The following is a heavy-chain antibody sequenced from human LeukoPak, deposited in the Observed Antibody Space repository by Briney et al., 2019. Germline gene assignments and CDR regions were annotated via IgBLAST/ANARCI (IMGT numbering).Heavy chain of an antibody. V-gene: IGHV3-30*04. CDR1: GFTFSSYA. Sequence: GRSLRLSCAASGFTFSSYAMHWVRQAPGKGLEWVAIISYDGSNKYYPDSVKGRFTISRANSKNTLYLQLNSLRAEDTAVYYCARGEWDDGVYYFDYWGQGTLVTVSS. D-gene: IGHD1-26*01. CDR2: ISYDGSNK. J-gene: IGHJ4*02. CDR3: ARGEWDDGVYYFDY.